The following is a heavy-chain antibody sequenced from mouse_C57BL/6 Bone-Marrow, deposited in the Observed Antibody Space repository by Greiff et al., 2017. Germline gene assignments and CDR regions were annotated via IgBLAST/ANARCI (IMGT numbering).Heavy chain of an antibody. CDR3: AREGGIYYLWYFDV. V-gene: IGHV3-6*01. J-gene: IGHJ1*03. CDR1: GYSITSGYY. D-gene: IGHD1-1*01. Sequence: EVKLVESGPGLVKPSQSLSLTCSVTGYSITSGYYWNWIRQFPGNKLEWMGYISYDGSNNYNPSLKNRISITLDTSKNQFFLKLNSVTTEDTATYYCAREGGIYYLWYFDVWGTGTTVTVSS. CDR2: ISYDGSN.